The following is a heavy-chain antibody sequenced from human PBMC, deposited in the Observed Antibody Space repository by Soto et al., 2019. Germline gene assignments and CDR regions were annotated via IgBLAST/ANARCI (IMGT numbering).Heavy chain of an antibody. D-gene: IGHD3-3*01. Sequence: GGSLRLSCTASGFTFGEYAMSWFLQAPGKGLEWVGFIRSKAYGGTTEYAASVKGRFTISRDDSKSIAYLQMNSLKTEDTAVYYCTRDLGPFYDFWSAPYYYMDVWGKGTTVTVSS. CDR2: IRSKAYGGTT. J-gene: IGHJ6*03. CDR1: GFTFGEYA. CDR3: TRDLGPFYDFWSAPYYYMDV. V-gene: IGHV3-49*03.